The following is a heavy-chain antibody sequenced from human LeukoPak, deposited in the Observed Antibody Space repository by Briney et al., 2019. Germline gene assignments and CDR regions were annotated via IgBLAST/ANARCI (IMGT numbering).Heavy chain of an antibody. CDR3: ARRYSYGYYYYYMDV. J-gene: IGHJ6*03. D-gene: IGHD5-18*01. CDR1: GGSISSYY. CDR2: IYTSGST. Sequence: PSETLSLTCTVSGGSISSYYWSWIRQPAGKGLEWIGRIYTSGSTNYNPSLKSRVTISVDTSKNQFSLKLSSVTAADTAVYYCARRYSYGYYYYYMDVWGKGTTVTISS. V-gene: IGHV4-4*07.